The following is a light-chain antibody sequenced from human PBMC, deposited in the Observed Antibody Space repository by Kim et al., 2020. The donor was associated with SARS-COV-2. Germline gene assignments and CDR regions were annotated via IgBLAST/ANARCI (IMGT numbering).Light chain of an antibody. CDR1: SSNIGSNY. CDR2: RNQ. J-gene: IGLJ3*02. CDR3: VAWDDSLSGRV. V-gene: IGLV1-47*01. Sequence: GQRVTISCSGSSSNIGSNYVYWYQQFPGTAPKLLIYRNQQRPSGVPDRFSGSKSGTSASLAISGLRSEDEAHYYCVAWDDSLSGRVFGGGTQLTVL.